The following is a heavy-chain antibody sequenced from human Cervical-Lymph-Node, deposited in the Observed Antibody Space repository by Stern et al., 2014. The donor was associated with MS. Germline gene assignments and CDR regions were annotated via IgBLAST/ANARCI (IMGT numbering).Heavy chain of an antibody. CDR3: AKWQED. V-gene: IGHV3-66*01. CDR2: IYSGGST. Sequence: MQLVQSGGGLVQPGGSLRISCAASGFTVTGNIMSWVRQAPGKGLECVAVIYSGGSTYYADSVKGRFTMSRDNSKNTVYLQMNSLRAEDTALYYCAKWQEDWGQGTQVTVSS. D-gene: IGHD2-8*01. CDR1: GFTVTGNI. J-gene: IGHJ4*02.